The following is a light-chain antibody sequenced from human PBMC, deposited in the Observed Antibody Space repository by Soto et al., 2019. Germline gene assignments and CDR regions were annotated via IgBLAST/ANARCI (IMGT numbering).Light chain of an antibody. CDR2: DVY. V-gene: IGKV3-15*01. CDR3: QPYNNWPFS. CDR1: QGVTTN. J-gene: IGKJ5*01. Sequence: EIVMTQSPGTLSVSPGERATLSCSAGQGVTTNFAWYQQKSGQSPRLLIYDVYIRATGVTARFSGTGSETDFTITISGLQSEDSAVYFCQPYNNWPFSVGQVTRLEIK.